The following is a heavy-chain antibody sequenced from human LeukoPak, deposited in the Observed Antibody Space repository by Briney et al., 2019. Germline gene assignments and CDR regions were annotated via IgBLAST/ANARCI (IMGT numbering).Heavy chain of an antibody. V-gene: IGHV4-59*01. CDR1: GGSISSYY. CDR2: IYYSGST. J-gene: IGHJ3*02. CDR3: AGRLWRRDGYNLSAFDI. D-gene: IGHD5-24*01. Sequence: KPSETLSLTCTVSGGSISSYYWNWIRQPPGKGLEWIGYIYYSGSTNYNPSLKSRVTISVDTSKNQFPLKLSSVTAADTAVYYCAGRLWRRDGYNLSAFDIWGQGTMVTVSS.